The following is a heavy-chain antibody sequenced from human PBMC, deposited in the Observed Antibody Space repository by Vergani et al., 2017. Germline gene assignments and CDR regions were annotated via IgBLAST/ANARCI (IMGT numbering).Heavy chain of an antibody. CDR1: GASIRSSTSYY. V-gene: IGHV4-39*01. D-gene: IGHD5-18*01. J-gene: IGHJ4*01. CDR3: VRQGYAYGYFDS. CDR2: IYYNGNT. Sequence: QLQLQESGPGLVKPSATLSLTCSVSGASIRSSTSYYWTWIRQSPGKGLEFIGLIYYNGNTYYDPSLKSRVTMSVDTSKNQFSLKLTSVTAADTSVYYCVRQGYAYGYFDSWGHGILVTVSS.